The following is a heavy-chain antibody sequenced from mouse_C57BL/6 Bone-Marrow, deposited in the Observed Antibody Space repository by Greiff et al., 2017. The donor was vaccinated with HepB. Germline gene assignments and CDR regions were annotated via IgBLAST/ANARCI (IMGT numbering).Heavy chain of an antibody. V-gene: IGHV1-76*01. CDR1: GYTFTDYY. CDR3: ARKRGYYGKNYFDY. D-gene: IGHD1-1*01. CDR2: IYPGSGNT. Sequence: QVQLQQSGAELVRPGASVKLSCKASGYTFTDYYINWVKQRSGQGLEWIARIYPGSGNTYYNEKFKGKATLTAEKSSSTAYMQLSSLTSEDSAVYFCARKRGYYGKNYFDYWGQGTTLTVSS. J-gene: IGHJ2*01.